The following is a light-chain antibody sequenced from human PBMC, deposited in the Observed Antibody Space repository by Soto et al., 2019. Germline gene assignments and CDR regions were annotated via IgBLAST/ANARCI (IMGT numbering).Light chain of an antibody. Sequence: EILLTQSPGTMSVSPGERATLSCRASQSLSSSYLAWYQQKPGRAPSLLIYGASIRATGIPGRLSGSGSGTDFTLTISSLEPEDVAVYYCQQRSNWLTFGQGTRLEIK. CDR2: GAS. J-gene: IGKJ5*01. CDR1: QSLSSSY. V-gene: IGKV3D-20*02. CDR3: QQRSNWLT.